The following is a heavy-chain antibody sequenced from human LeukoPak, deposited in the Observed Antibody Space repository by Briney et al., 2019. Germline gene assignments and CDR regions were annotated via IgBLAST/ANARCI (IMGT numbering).Heavy chain of an antibody. D-gene: IGHD3-10*01. CDR2: IRSNGDNYAT. CDR1: GFTFSGSA. CDR3: SRHKSGGITMIRGVRDYYYMDV. Sequence: GGSLRLSCAASGFTFSGSAMHWVRQASGKGLEGVGRIRSNGDNYATVYAASVKGRFTISRDDSKNTVYLQMNSLKTEDTAVYYCSRHKSGGITMIRGVRDYYYMDVWGKGTTVTVSS. V-gene: IGHV3-73*01. J-gene: IGHJ6*03.